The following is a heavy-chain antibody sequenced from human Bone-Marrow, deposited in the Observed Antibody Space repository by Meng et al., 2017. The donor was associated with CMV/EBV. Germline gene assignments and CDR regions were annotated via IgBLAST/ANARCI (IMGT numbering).Heavy chain of an antibody. J-gene: IGHJ5*02. Sequence: ASVKVSCKASGYTFTSYGISWVRQAPGQGLEWMGWISAYNGNTNYAQKLQGRVTMTTDTSTSTAYMELSSLRSEDTAVYYCARGYQRGVAGLNWFDPWGQGTLVTVSS. CDR2: ISAYNGNT. CDR3: ARGYQRGVAGLNWFDP. CDR1: GYTFTSYG. V-gene: IGHV1-18*01. D-gene: IGHD6-19*01.